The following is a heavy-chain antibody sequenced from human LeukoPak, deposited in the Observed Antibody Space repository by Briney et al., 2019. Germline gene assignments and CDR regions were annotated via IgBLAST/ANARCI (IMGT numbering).Heavy chain of an antibody. CDR2: FSYSGST. D-gene: IGHD3-3*01. J-gene: IGHJ5*02. Sequence: SETLSLTCTVSSASINSSPYFWAWIRQSPGKGLEWIGSFSYSGSTYYNPSLKSRVTISVDTSKNQFSLKLSSVTAADTAVYYCASSGRDFWSGYFIPLNWFDPWGQGTLVTVSS. V-gene: IGHV4-39*07. CDR3: ASSGRDFWSGYFIPLNWFDP. CDR1: SASINSSPYF.